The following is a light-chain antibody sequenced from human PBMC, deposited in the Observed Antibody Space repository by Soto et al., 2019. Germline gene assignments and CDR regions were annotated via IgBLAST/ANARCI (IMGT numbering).Light chain of an antibody. Sequence: DIQMKQAQSSLSAFEGGSVTITXXASQTISSYLNWYQQKPGIAPKLLIYAASSLQSGVPSRFSGSGSETDFTLTIISPQPEDFTTYYCQQSYSTPPTSGQRSKVDIK. CDR2: AAS. CDR3: QQSYSTPPT. CDR1: QTISSY. J-gene: IGKJ1*01. V-gene: IGKV1-39*01.